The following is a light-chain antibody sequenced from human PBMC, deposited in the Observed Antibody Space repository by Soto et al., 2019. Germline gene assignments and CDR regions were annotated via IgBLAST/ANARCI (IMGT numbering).Light chain of an antibody. V-gene: IGLV2-14*03. J-gene: IGLJ1*01. Sequence: QSALTQPASVSGSPGQSITISFTGTSSDVGGYNFVSWYQQHPGKVPKLMILDVNRRPSGVADRFSGSKSGNTASLTISGLQADDEGDYYCCSYTSSSTHVFGSGTKLTVL. CDR1: SSDVGGYNF. CDR2: DVN. CDR3: CSYTSSSTHV.